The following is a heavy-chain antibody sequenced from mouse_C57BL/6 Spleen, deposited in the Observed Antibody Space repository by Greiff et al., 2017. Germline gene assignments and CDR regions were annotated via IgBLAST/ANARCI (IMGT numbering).Heavy chain of an antibody. Sequence: VQLQQSGPELVKPGASVKIPCKASGYTFTDYNMDWVKQSHGKSLEWIGDINPNNGGTIYNQKFKGKATLTVDKSSSTAYMELRSLTSEDTAVYYCARSNDYDGRYFDYWGKGTTLTGSS. V-gene: IGHV1-18*01. J-gene: IGHJ2*01. CDR3: ARSNDYDGRYFDY. CDR2: INPNNGGT. D-gene: IGHD2-4*01. CDR1: GYTFTDYN.